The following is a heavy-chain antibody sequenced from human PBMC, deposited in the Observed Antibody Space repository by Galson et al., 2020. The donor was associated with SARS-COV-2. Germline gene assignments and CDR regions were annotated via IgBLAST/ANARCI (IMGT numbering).Heavy chain of an antibody. CDR3: AKDGSYCSGGSCYTGIDAFEK. Sequence: GESLKISCAASGFPFSSFGMHWVRQSPGKGLEWVAMISSDGSNTYYAEPVKGRFTVSRDNSKNTVYLQMNSPRAEETAMYYCAKDGSYCSGGSCYTGIDAFEKWGQGTTVTVSS. J-gene: IGHJ3*01. CDR2: ISSDGSNT. V-gene: IGHV3-30*18. D-gene: IGHD2-15*01. CDR1: GFPFSSFG.